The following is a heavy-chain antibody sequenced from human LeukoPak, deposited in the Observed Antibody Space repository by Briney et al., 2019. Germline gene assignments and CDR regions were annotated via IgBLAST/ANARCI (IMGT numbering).Heavy chain of an antibody. CDR1: GGSISNTNW. Sequence: SETLSLTCDVSGGSISNTNWWSWVRQPPGQGLEWIGEVSLAGQTNYNPSLNGRVTMSLDESSNQLSLKLTSVTAADTAIYYCSRESGAFRPFGYWGQGILVIVPS. J-gene: IGHJ4*02. CDR3: SRESGAFRPFGY. D-gene: IGHD1-26*01. CDR2: VSLAGQT. V-gene: IGHV4-4*02.